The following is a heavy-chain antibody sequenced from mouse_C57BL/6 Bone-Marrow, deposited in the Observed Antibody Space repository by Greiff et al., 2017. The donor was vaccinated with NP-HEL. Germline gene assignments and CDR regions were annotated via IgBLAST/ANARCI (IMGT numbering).Heavy chain of an antibody. Sequence: DVKLVESGGGLVKPGGSLKLSCAASGFTFSDYGMHWVRQAPEKGLGWVAYISSGSSTIYYEDTVKGRFTISRDNAKNTLFLQMTSLRSEDTAMYYCASHYYGSSPFDYWGQGTTLTVSS. CDR2: ISSGSSTI. V-gene: IGHV5-17*01. D-gene: IGHD1-1*01. CDR1: GFTFSDYG. J-gene: IGHJ2*01. CDR3: ASHYYGSSPFDY.